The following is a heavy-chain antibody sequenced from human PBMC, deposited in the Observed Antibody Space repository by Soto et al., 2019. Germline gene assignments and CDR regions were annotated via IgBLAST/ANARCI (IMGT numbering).Heavy chain of an antibody. CDR1: GGSFSGYY. CDR3: ARVRSYCSSTSCLNWFDP. V-gene: IGHV4-34*01. J-gene: IGHJ5*02. D-gene: IGHD2-2*01. CDR2: INHSGST. Sequence: QVQLQQWGAGLLKPSETLSLTCAVCGGSFSGYYWSWIRQPPGKGLEWIGEINHSGSTNYNPSLKSRVTISVDTSKNQFSLKLSSVTAADTAVYYCARVRSYCSSTSCLNWFDPWGQGTLVTVSS.